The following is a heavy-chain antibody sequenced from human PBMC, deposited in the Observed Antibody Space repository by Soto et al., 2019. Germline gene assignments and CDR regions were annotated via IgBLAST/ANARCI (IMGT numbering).Heavy chain of an antibody. J-gene: IGHJ6*02. V-gene: IGHV4-30-2*01. CDR1: GGSISSGGYS. CDR3: ARGPIAVAALYGMDV. Sequence: SETLSLTCAVSGGSISSGGYSWSWIRQPPGKGLEWIGHMYHSGSTYYNPSLKSRVTISVDRSKNQFSLKLSSVTAADTAVYYCARGPIAVAALYGMDVWGQGTTVTVSS. CDR2: MYHSGST. D-gene: IGHD6-19*01.